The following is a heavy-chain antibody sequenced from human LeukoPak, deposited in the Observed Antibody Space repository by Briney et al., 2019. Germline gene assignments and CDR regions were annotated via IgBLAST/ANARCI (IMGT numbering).Heavy chain of an antibody. Sequence: WGSLRLSCAASGFTFSNYEINWVRQAPGRGLEWISYISGSGTSIYHANSVKGRFTISRDNAKNSVYLQMNSLRAEDTAVYYCARETYYGSGSYSDFALDYWGQGTLVTVSS. CDR1: GFTFSNYE. CDR2: ISGSGTSI. J-gene: IGHJ4*02. CDR3: ARETYYGSGSYSDFALDY. V-gene: IGHV3-48*03. D-gene: IGHD3-10*01.